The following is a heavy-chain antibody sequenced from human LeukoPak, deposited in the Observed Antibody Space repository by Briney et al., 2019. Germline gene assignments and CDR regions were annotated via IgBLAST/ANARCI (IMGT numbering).Heavy chain of an antibody. Sequence: ASVKVSCKASGYTFTSYGMHWVRQAPGQRLEWMGWINAGNGNTKYSQKFQGRVTITRDTSASTVYMELSSLRSEDTAVYYCASTGDYYYYYGMDVWGQGTTVTVS. CDR1: GYTFTSYG. CDR2: INAGNGNT. J-gene: IGHJ6*02. V-gene: IGHV1-3*01. D-gene: IGHD3-10*01. CDR3: ASTGDYYYYYGMDV.